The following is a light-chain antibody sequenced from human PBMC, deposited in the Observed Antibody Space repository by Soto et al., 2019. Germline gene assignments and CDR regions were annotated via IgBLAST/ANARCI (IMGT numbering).Light chain of an antibody. CDR1: RDISDS. Sequence: IQLTQSPSSLSASIGDRVTITCRASRDISDSLAWYQQEPGKAPKLLIFAASSLHIGVPSRFSGSGSGTIFTLTISILQPEDFATYYCQHLNAFPHVTFGPGTKVEIK. J-gene: IGKJ3*01. CDR3: QHLNAFPHVT. CDR2: AAS. V-gene: IGKV1-9*01.